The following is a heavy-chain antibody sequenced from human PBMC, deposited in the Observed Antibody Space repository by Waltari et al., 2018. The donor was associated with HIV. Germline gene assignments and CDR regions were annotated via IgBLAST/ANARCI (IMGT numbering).Heavy chain of an antibody. CDR3: ARYCSGGSCTYGMDV. CDR1: GGTFSSYA. V-gene: IGHV1-69*12. J-gene: IGHJ6*02. CDR2: IIPILGTA. D-gene: IGHD2-15*01. Sequence: QVQLVQSGAEVKKPGSSVKVSCKASGGTFSSYAISWVRQGPGPGLEWMGGIIPILGTANSAQKFQGRVTITADEATSTAYMELSSLRSEDTAVYYCARYCSGGSCTYGMDVWGQGTTVTVSS.